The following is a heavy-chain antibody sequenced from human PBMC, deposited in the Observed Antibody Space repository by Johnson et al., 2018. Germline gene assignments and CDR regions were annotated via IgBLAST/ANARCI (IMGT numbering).Heavy chain of an antibody. CDR1: GFTFSNYW. V-gene: IGHV3-74*02. CDR3: TRDIGEIHLSEGMDV. CDR2: INSDGSST. Sequence: EVQLVESGGGLVQPGGSLRLSCAASGFTFSNYWMHWVRQGPGKGLVWVSLINSDGSSTSYADSVKGRFTISRDNAKNTLYLQMNSLRAEDTAVYYCTRDIGEIHLSEGMDVWGQGTTVTVSS. J-gene: IGHJ6*02. D-gene: IGHD5-18*01.